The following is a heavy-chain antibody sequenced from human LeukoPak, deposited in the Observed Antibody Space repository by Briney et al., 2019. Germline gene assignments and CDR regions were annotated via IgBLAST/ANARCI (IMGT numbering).Heavy chain of an antibody. CDR2: INPHSGDP. J-gene: IGHJ5*02. CDR1: GYNFINYY. Sequence: ASVKLSCKASGYNFINYYIHWFRQAPGQGLEWMGWINPHSGDPNYAQKFQGRVTVTRDTTISTVYMEVSRLISDDTAVYYCARGGAFNWFDPWGQGTLVTVSS. V-gene: IGHV1-2*02. D-gene: IGHD1-26*01. CDR3: ARGGAFNWFDP.